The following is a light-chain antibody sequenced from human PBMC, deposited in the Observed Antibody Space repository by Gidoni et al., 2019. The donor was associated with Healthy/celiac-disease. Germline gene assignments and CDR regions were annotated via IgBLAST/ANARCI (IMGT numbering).Light chain of an antibody. CDR2: AAS. V-gene: IGKV1-8*01. Sequence: AIRMLQSPSSFSASTGDRVTITCRASQGISSYLAWYQQKPGKAPKLLIYAASTLQSGVPSRFSGSGSGTDFTLTISCLQSEDFATYYCQQYYSFPGTFGQGTKVEIK. J-gene: IGKJ1*01. CDR3: QQYYSFPGT. CDR1: QGISSY.